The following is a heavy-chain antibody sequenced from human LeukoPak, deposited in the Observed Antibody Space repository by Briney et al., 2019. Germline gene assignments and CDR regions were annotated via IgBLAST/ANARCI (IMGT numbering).Heavy chain of an antibody. V-gene: IGHV3-21*01. D-gene: IGHD5-24*01. CDR1: GFTFSSYS. Sequence: GGSLRLSCAASGFTFSSYSMNWVRQAPGKGLEGVSSISSSSSYIYYADSVKGRFTISRDNAKNSLYLQMNSLRAEDTAVYYCARVGRRWLQLGGIGTSHHFDYWGQGTLVTVSS. J-gene: IGHJ4*02. CDR2: ISSSSSYI. CDR3: ARVGRRWLQLGGIGTSHHFDY.